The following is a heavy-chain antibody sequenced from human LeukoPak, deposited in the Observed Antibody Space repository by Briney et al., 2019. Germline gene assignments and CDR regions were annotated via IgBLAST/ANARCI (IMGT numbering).Heavy chain of an antibody. CDR2: INPSGGST. J-gene: IGHJ4*02. D-gene: IGHD1-26*01. CDR3: ARVRSGSYCDY. V-gene: IGHV1-46*01. Sequence: ASVTVSCKASGYTFASYYMHWVRQAPGQGLEWMGIINPSGGSTSYAQKFQGRVTMTRDTSTSTVYMELSSLRSEDTAVYYCARVRSGSYCDYWGQGTLVTVSS. CDR1: GYTFASYY.